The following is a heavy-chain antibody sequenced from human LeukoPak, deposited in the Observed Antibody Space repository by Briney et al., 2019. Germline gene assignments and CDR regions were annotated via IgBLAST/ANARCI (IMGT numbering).Heavy chain of an antibody. J-gene: IGHJ4*02. CDR2: IYSGGST. CDR1: GFTVSSNY. Sequence: GGSLRLSCAASGFTVSSNYMSWVRQAPGKGLEWVSVIYSGGSTYYADSVKGRFTISRDNSKNTLYLQMSSLRAEDTAVYYCVKDHTAMGEFDYWGQGTLVTVSS. V-gene: IGHV3-53*05. D-gene: IGHD5-18*01. CDR3: VKDHTAMGEFDY.